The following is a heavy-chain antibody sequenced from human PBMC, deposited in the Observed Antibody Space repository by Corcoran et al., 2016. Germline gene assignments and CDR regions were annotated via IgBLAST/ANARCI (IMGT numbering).Heavy chain of an antibody. CDR1: GGSFSGYY. CDR3: AGSDDYGDYVYYYYGMDV. D-gene: IGHD4-17*01. J-gene: IGHJ6*02. Sequence: QVQLQQWGAGLLKPSETLSLTCAVYGGSFSGYYWSWIRQPPGKGLEWIGEINHSGSTNYNPSLKSRVTISVDTSKNQFSLKLSSVTAADTAGYYCAGSDDYGDYVYYYYGMDVWGQGTTVTVSS. CDR2: INHSGST. V-gene: IGHV4-34*01.